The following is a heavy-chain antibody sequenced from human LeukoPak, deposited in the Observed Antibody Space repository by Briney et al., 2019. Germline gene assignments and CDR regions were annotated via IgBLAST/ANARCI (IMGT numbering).Heavy chain of an antibody. Sequence: GGSLRLSCAASGFTFSSYGMHWVRQAPGKGLEWVAFIRYDGSNKYYADSVKGRFTISRDNSKNTLYLQMNSLRAEDTAVYYCAKDLRPSTMIVVVYFYYWGQGTLVTVSS. CDR3: AKDLRPSTMIVVVYFYY. D-gene: IGHD3-22*01. CDR2: IRYDGSNK. J-gene: IGHJ4*02. CDR1: GFTFSSYG. V-gene: IGHV3-30*02.